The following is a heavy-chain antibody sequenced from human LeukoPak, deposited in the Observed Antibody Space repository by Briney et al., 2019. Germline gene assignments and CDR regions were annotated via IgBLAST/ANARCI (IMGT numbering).Heavy chain of an antibody. CDR2: INSDGSST. CDR3: ARGLGYYDFWSGYYSGIF. V-gene: IGHV3-74*01. Sequence: PGGSLRPSCAASGFTFSSYWMHWVRQAPGKGLVWVSRINSDGSSTSYADSVKGRFTISRDNAKNTLYLQMNSLRAEDTAVYYCARGLGYYDFWSGYYSGIFRGQGTLVTVSS. D-gene: IGHD3-3*01. J-gene: IGHJ4*02. CDR1: GFTFSSYW.